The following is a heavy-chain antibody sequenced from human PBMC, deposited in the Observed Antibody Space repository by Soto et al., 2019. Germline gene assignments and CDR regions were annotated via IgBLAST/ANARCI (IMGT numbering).Heavy chain of an antibody. J-gene: IGHJ5*02. D-gene: IGHD2-21*01. V-gene: IGHV4-30-2*01. CDR2: IYHSGST. Sequence: QLQLQESGSGLVKRSQTLSLTCAVSGGSISSGGYSWSWIRQPPGKGLEWIGYIYHSGSTYYNPSLKSRVTISVDRSKNQFSLKLSSVTAADSAVYYCAGVRGPYCGGECYPPTPNWFDPWGQGTLVTVSS. CDR3: AGVRGPYCGGECYPPTPNWFDP. CDR1: GGSISSGGYS.